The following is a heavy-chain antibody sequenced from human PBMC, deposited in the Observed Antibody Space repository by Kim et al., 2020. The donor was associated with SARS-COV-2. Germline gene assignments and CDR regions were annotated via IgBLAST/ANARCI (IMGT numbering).Heavy chain of an antibody. Sequence: ADSVKGRFTISRDNSKNTLYLQMNSLRAEDTAVYYCAAKPGGSYYSYDYWGQGTLVTVSS. D-gene: IGHD1-26*01. CDR3: AAKPGGSYYSYDY. V-gene: IGHV3-53*01. J-gene: IGHJ4*02.